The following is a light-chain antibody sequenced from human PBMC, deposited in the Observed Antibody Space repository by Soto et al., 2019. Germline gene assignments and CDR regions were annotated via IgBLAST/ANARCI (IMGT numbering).Light chain of an antibody. CDR3: SSYTSSRSYV. Sequence: QSVLTQPASVSGSPGQSITISCTGTSSDFGIYNSVSWYQHYAGRATRLMNHDESNRPSGVSDRFSGSKSGNTASLTISGLQAEDEADYYCSSYTSSRSYVFGSGTKVTVL. CDR2: DES. J-gene: IGLJ1*01. CDR1: SSDFGIYNS. V-gene: IGLV2-14*03.